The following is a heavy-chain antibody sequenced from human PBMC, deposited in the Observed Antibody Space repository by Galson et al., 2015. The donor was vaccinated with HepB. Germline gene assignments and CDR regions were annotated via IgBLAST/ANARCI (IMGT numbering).Heavy chain of an antibody. CDR3: VVTAE. J-gene: IGHJ4*02. D-gene: IGHD2-15*01. V-gene: IGHV3-15*01. Sequence: SLRLSCAASGFTFSDYYMSWIRQAPGKGLEWVGRIKSKTDGGTTDYAAPVKGRFTISRDDSKTTVYMQMNSLKTEDTAVYYCVVTAEWGQGTLVTVSS. CDR1: GFTFSDYY. CDR2: IKSKTDGGTT.